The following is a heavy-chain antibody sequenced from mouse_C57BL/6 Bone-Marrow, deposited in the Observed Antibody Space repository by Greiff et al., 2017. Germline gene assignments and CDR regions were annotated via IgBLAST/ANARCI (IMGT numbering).Heavy chain of an antibody. Sequence: EVHLVESGGDLVKPGGSLKLSCAASGFTFSSYGMSWVRLTPDKRLEWVATISSGGSYTYYPDSVKGRFTISRDNAKNTLYLQMSSLKSEDTAMYYCARQYYGSGTWFAYWGQGTLVTVSA. CDR1: GFTFSSYG. J-gene: IGHJ3*01. CDR3: ARQYYGSGTWFAY. V-gene: IGHV5-6*01. D-gene: IGHD1-1*01. CDR2: ISSGGSYT.